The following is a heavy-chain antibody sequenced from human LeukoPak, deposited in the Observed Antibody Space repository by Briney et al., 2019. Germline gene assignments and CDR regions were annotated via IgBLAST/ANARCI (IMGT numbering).Heavy chain of an antibody. Sequence: SETLSLTCSVSGAPLRSHYWTWIRQSPGKGLEWIGHIYFSETTKYNPSLKSRASMSADISKNQFYLNLRSVTAEDTAVYYCASVYEYGDHFTWGQGTQVMASS. CDR3: ASVYEYGDHFT. D-gene: IGHD4-17*01. CDR1: GAPLRSHY. J-gene: IGHJ4*02. V-gene: IGHV4-59*11. CDR2: IYFSETT.